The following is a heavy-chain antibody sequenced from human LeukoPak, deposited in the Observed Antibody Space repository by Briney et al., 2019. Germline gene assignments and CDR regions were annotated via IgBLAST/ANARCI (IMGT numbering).Heavy chain of an antibody. Sequence: ASVKVSCKASGYSFTAYYMHWVRQAPGQGLECMGWINPNSGGTNSSQKFQDRVTLTRDTSISTAYMELSSLTSDDTAVYYCVRAYGSGSSYHPDYWGQGTLVTVSS. CDR3: VRAYGSGSSYHPDY. CDR2: INPNSGGT. V-gene: IGHV1-2*02. CDR1: GYSFTAYY. J-gene: IGHJ4*02. D-gene: IGHD3-10*01.